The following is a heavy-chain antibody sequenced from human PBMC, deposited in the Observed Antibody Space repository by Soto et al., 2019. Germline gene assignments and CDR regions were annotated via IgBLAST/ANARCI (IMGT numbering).Heavy chain of an antibody. CDR2: INAGNGNT. CDR1: GYTFTSYA. D-gene: IGHD1-1*01. V-gene: IGHV1-3*01. Sequence: QVQLVQSGAEVKKPGASVKVSCKASGYTFTSYAMHWVRQAPGQRLEWMGWINAGNGNTKYSQKFQGRVTITRDTSASTAYVELSSLRSEDTAVYYCARAALERPPHVRFDYWGQGTLVTVSS. J-gene: IGHJ4*02. CDR3: ARAALERPPHVRFDY.